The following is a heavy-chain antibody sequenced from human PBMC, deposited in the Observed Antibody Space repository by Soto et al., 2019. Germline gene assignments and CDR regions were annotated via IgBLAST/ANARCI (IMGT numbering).Heavy chain of an antibody. CDR3: ARDPPYCNNGVCPAEGDY. J-gene: IGHJ4*02. CDR1: GYTFTSYY. CDR2: INPSGGST. V-gene: IGHV1-46*01. D-gene: IGHD2-8*01. Sequence: VASVKVSCKASGYTFTSYYMHWVRQAPGQGLEWMGIINPSGGSTSYAQKFQGRVTMTRDTSTSTVYMELSSLRSEDTAVYYCARDPPYCNNGVCPAEGDYWGQGTLVTVSS.